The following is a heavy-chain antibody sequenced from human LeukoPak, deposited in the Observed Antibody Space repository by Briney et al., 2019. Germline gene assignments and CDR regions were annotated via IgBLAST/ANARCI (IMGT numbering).Heavy chain of an antibody. CDR3: ASQYYDILTGYYSPFDY. D-gene: IGHD3-9*01. Sequence: HPGRSLRLSCAASGFTFSSYAMHWVRQAPGKGLEWVAVISYDGSNKYYADSVKGRFTISRDNSKNTLYLQMNSLRAKDTAVYYCASQYYDILTGYYSPFDYWGLGTLVTVSS. CDR1: GFTFSSYA. J-gene: IGHJ4*02. V-gene: IGHV3-30-3*01. CDR2: ISYDGSNK.